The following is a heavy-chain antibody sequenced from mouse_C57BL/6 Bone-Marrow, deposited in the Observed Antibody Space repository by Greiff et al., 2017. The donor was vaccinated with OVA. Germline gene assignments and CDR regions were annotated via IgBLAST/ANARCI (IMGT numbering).Heavy chain of an antibody. CDR1: GYTFTSYW. J-gene: IGHJ3*01. Sequence: QVQLQQPGAELVRPGSSVKLSCKASGYTFTSYWMDWVKQRPGQGLEWIGNIYPSDSETHYNQKFKDKATLTVDKSSSTAYMQLSSLTSEDSAVYYCVIYYGYDGFAYWGQGTLVTVSA. D-gene: IGHD2-2*01. CDR2: IYPSDSET. CDR3: VIYYGYDGFAY. V-gene: IGHV1-61*01.